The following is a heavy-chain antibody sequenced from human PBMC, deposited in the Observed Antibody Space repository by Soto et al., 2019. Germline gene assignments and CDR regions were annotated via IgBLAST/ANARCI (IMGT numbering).Heavy chain of an antibody. J-gene: IGHJ6*02. Sequence: SETLSLTCTVSGGSISSGDYYWSWIRQPPGKGLEWIGYIYYSGSTDYNPFLKSRVTISVDTSKNQFSLKLSFVTAADTAVYYCARSITIFGVLSYGMDVWGQGATVTVSS. CDR1: GGSISSGDYY. CDR2: IYYSGST. V-gene: IGHV4-30-4*01. CDR3: ARSITIFGVLSYGMDV. D-gene: IGHD3-3*01.